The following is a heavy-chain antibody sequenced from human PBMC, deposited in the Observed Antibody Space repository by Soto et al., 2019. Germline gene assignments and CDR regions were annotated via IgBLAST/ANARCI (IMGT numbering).Heavy chain of an antibody. CDR1: GGSFSGYY. D-gene: IGHD6-13*01. J-gene: IGHJ4*02. V-gene: IGHV4-34*01. CDR3: ARSGSSSWYRSSSLHY. CDR2: INHSGST. Sequence: SETLSLTCAVYGGSFSGYYWSWIRQPPGKGLEWIGEINHSGSTNYNPSLKSRVTISVDTSKNQFSLKLSSVTAADTAVYYCARSGSSSWYRSSSLHYWGQGTLVTVSS.